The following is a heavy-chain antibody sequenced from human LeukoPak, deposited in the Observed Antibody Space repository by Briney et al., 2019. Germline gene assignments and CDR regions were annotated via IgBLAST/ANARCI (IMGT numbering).Heavy chain of an antibody. CDR2: IYYSGST. CDR1: GGSISSGDYY. D-gene: IGHD4-17*01. CDR3: ARVVLDYGETDAFDI. Sequence: SETLSLTCTVSGGSISSGDYYWSWIRQPPGEGLEWIGYIYYSGSTYYNPSLKSRVTISVDTSKNQFSLKLSSVTAADTAVYYCARVVLDYGETDAFDIWGQGTMVTVSS. J-gene: IGHJ3*02. V-gene: IGHV4-30-4*08.